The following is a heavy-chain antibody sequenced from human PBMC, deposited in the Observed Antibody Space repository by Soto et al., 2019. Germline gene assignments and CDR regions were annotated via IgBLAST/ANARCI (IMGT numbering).Heavy chain of an antibody. CDR2: IQHNGNYI. CDR3: VRVGWGYTYGNGLDG. CDR1: GFGFSAYS. D-gene: IGHD5-18*01. J-gene: IGHJ6*02. V-gene: IGHV3-30-3*01. Sequence: QVQLVESGGGVVHPGGSLRLSCKASGFGFSAYSMHWVRQAPGKGLEWVAVIQHNGNYIQYADFVRGRFTISRDNYKSILYLEMNGLTPEDMALYYCVRVGWGYTYGNGLDGWGQGTTVTVSS.